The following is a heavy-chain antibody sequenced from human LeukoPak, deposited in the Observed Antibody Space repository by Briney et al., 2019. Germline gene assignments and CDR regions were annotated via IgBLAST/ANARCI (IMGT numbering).Heavy chain of an antibody. CDR2: ISGSGGST. CDR3: AKMGSSDAYYYYYYMDV. V-gene: IGHV3-23*01. CDR1: GFTFSSYA. J-gene: IGHJ6*03. Sequence: GGSLRLSCAASGFTFSSYAMSWVCQAPGKGLEWVSAISGSGGSTYYADSVKGRFTISRDNSKNTLYLQMNSLRAEDTAVYYCAKMGSSDAYYYYYYMDVWGKGTTVTVSS. D-gene: IGHD6-6*01.